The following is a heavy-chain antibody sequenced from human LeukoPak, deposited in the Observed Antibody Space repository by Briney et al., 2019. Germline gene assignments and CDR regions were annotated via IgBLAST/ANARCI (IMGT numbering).Heavy chain of an antibody. D-gene: IGHD3-9*01. CDR1: GGSISSSSYY. J-gene: IGHJ5*02. CDR3: AGFGILTGYYIYNWFDP. Sequence: PSETLSLTCTVSGGSISSSSYYWGWIRQPPGKGLEWIGSIYYSGSTYYNPSLKSRVTISVDTSKNQFSLKLSSVTAADTAVYYCAGFGILTGYYIYNWFDPWGQGTLVTVSS. V-gene: IGHV4-39*01. CDR2: IYYSGST.